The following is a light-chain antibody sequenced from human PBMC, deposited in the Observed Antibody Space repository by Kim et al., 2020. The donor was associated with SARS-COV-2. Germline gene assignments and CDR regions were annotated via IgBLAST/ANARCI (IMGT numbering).Light chain of an antibody. CDR3: QQSYSTPRT. CDR2: DAS. V-gene: IGKV1-39*01. CDR1: QSISSY. J-gene: IGKJ1*01. Sequence: ASVGDRVTITCRASQSISSYLNWYQQKPGKAPNLLIYDASSLQSGVPSRFSGSGSGTDFTLTISSLQPEDFAVYYCQQSYSTPRTFGEGTKVDIK.